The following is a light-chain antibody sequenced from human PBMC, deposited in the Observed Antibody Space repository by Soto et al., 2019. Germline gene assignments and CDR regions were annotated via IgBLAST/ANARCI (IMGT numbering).Light chain of an antibody. J-gene: IGLJ2*01. V-gene: IGLV1-40*01. CDR2: GDN. Sequence: QPVLTQPPSVSGAPGQRVSISCTGSTSNIGAPYDVHWYQHLPGTAPKLLIYGDNNRPSGVPDRFSGSKSGTSASLAITGLQAEDEADYYCQSYDRSLTGSIFGGGTKLTVL. CDR3: QSYDRSLTGSI. CDR1: TSNIGAPYD.